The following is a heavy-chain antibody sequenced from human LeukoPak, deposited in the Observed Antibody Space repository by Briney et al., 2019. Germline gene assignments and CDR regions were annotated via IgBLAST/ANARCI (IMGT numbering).Heavy chain of an antibody. CDR3: ARGPMVRGPDY. CDR2: ISSSSSNK. CDR1: GFTFSSYS. V-gene: IGHV3-21*01. J-gene: IGHJ4*02. D-gene: IGHD3-10*01. Sequence: KSGGSRRLSCAASGFTFSSYSMNWVRQAPGKGLEWVSSISSSSSNKYYADSVKGRFTISRDNSKNSLYLQMNSLRAEDTAVYYCARGPMVRGPDYWGQGTLVTVSS.